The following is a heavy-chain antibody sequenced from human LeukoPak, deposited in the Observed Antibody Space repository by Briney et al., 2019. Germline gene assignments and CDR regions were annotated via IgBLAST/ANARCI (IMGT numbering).Heavy chain of an antibody. J-gene: IGHJ4*02. CDR2: ISSASGSI. Sequence: GGSLRLSCAASGFTFSSYSMNWVRQAPGKGLEWISYISSASGSIYYADSVKGRFTISRDNAKNSLFLQMNSLRAEDTAVYYCARDGGLGLDYWGQGTLVTVSS. V-gene: IGHV3-48*04. CDR3: ARDGGLGLDY. CDR1: GFTFSSYS. D-gene: IGHD3-16*01.